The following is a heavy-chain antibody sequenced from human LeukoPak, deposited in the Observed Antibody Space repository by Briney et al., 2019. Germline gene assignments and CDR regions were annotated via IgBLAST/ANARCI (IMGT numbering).Heavy chain of an antibody. CDR2: ISDRGGST. V-gene: IGHV3-23*01. Sequence: GGSLRLSCAASGFTFSNYAMSWVRQAPGQGLEWVSGISDRGGSTYYADSVKGRFTISRDNSKNTLYMKMNSLRAEDTAVYYCARGPNIVVVPAATPFDYWGQGTLVTVSS. CDR3: ARGPNIVVVPAATPFDY. D-gene: IGHD2-2*01. J-gene: IGHJ4*02. CDR1: GFTFSNYA.